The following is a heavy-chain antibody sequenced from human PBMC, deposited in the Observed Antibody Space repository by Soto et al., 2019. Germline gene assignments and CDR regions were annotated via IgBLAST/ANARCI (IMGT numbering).Heavy chain of an antibody. V-gene: IGHV6-1*01. Sequence: SQTLSLTCAISAHSVSSNSAAWNWIRQSPSRGLEWLGRTYYRSKWYNDHAVSVKRRITINPDTSKNQFSLQLNSVTPEDKAVYYCARERVCDFCSGGYYYYGLYVCGRGTTCTVSS. CDR2: TYYRSKWYN. D-gene: IGHD3-3*01. CDR1: AHSVSSNSAA. J-gene: IGHJ6*04. CDR3: ARERVCDFCSGGYYYYGLYV.